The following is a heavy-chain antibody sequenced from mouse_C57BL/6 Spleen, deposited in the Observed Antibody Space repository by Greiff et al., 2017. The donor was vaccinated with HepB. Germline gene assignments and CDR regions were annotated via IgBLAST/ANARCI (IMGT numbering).Heavy chain of an antibody. V-gene: IGHV1-53*01. Sequence: QVQLQQSGTELVKPGASVKLSCKASGYTFTSYWMHWVKQRPGQGLEWIGNINPSNGGTNYNEKFKSKATLTVDKSSSTAYMQLSSLTSEDSAVYYCARGDGSSRSYWYFDVWGTGTTVTVSS. CDR1: GYTFTSYW. CDR3: ARGDGSSRSYWYFDV. CDR2: INPSNGGT. D-gene: IGHD1-1*01. J-gene: IGHJ1*03.